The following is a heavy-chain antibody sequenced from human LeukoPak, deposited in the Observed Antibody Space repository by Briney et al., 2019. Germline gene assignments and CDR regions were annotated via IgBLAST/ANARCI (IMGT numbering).Heavy chain of an antibody. CDR3: ARVDTAWYQPFDY. D-gene: IGHD5-18*01. CDR1: GGTFSSYA. CDR2: IIPIFGAA. V-gene: IGHV1-69*13. Sequence: SVKVSCKASGGTFSSYAISWVRQAPGQGLEWMGGIIPIFGAANYAQKFQGRVTITADESTSTAYMELSSLRSEDTAVYYCARVDTAWYQPFDYWGQGTLVTVSS. J-gene: IGHJ4*02.